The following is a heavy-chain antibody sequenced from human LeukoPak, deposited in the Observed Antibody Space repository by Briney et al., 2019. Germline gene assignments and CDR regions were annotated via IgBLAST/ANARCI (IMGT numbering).Heavy chain of an antibody. Sequence: SQTLSLACTGSGGSISSGDYYWSWIRQPPGKGVEWIGYIYYSGSTYYNPSLKSRVTISVDTSKNQFSLKLSSVTAADTAVYYCARDRNDDCGDRGWYFDLWRRGTLVTVSS. CDR2: IYYSGST. J-gene: IGHJ2*01. D-gene: IGHD4-17*01. CDR3: ARDRNDDCGDRGWYFDL. V-gene: IGHV4-30-4*01. CDR1: GGSISSGDYY.